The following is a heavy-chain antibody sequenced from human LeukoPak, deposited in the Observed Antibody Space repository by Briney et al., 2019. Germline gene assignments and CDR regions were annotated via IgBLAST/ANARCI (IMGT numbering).Heavy chain of an antibody. J-gene: IGHJ3*02. CDR3: ATGVAAADDVFDI. Sequence: ASVKVSCKASGYTFTDFFIHWLRQAPGQGLEWMGRINPNSGGANYAQKFQGRVTMTRDTSINTAYMELSRLRSDDTAVYYCATGVAAADDVFDIWGQGTMVTVSS. V-gene: IGHV1-2*06. D-gene: IGHD6-13*01. CDR1: GYTFTDFF. CDR2: INPNSGGA.